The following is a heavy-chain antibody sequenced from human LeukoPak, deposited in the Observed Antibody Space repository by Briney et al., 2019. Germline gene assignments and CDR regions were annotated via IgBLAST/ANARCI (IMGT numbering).Heavy chain of an antibody. CDR2: INPNSGGT. V-gene: IGHV1-2*02. D-gene: IGHD3-3*01. Sequence: ASVKVSCKACGYTFTGYYMHWLRQAPGQGLEWMGWINPNSGGTNYAQKFQGRVTMTRDTSISTAYMELSRLRSDDTAVYYCARSYYDFWSGYRPDYWGQGTLVTVSS. CDR1: GYTFTGYY. CDR3: ARSYYDFWSGYRPDY. J-gene: IGHJ4*02.